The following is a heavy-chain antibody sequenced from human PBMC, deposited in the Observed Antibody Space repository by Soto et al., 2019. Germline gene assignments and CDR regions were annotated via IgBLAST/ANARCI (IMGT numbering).Heavy chain of an antibody. D-gene: IGHD2-15*01. Sequence: QLQLQESGPGLVKPSETLSLTCTVSGGSISSSSYYWGWIRQPPGKGLEWIGSIYYSGSTYYNPSLKSRVTISVDTSKNQFSLKLSSVTAADTGVYYCARQVAVASYGSGGSCYSWYDPRGQGTLVTVSS. V-gene: IGHV4-39*01. J-gene: IGHJ5*02. CDR3: ARQVAVASYGSGGSCYSWYDP. CDR2: IYYSGST. CDR1: GGSISSSSYY.